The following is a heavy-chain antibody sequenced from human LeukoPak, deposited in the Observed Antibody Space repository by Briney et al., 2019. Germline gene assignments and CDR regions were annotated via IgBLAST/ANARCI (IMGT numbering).Heavy chain of an antibody. CDR1: GFTVSSNY. V-gene: IGHV3-66*01. Sequence: GGSLRLSCAASGFTVSSNYMSWVRQAPGKGLEWVSVIYSGGSTYYADSVKGRFTISRDNSKNTLYLQMNSLRAEDTAVYYCARAPNTAMVGFDYWGQGTLVTASS. D-gene: IGHD5-18*01. CDR2: IYSGGST. CDR3: ARAPNTAMVGFDY. J-gene: IGHJ4*02.